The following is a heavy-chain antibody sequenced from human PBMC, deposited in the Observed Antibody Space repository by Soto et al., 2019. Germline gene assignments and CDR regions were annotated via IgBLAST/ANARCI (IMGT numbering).Heavy chain of an antibody. D-gene: IGHD3-3*01. J-gene: IGHJ6*02. CDR1: GFTFSSYE. V-gene: IGHV3-48*03. Sequence: PRGALGLSCAASGFTFSSYEMNWVRQAPGKGLEWVSYISSSGSTKYYADSVKGRFTISRDNAKNSLGLQMNSLRAEDTALYYCATTYYDFWSGSLDGWGQGHTVPVSS. CDR3: ATTYYDFWSGSLDG. CDR2: ISSSGSTK.